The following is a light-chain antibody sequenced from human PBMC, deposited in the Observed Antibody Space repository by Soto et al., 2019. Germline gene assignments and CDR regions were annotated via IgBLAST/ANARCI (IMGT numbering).Light chain of an antibody. J-gene: IGKJ1*01. CDR3: QNYDSAPWT. V-gene: IGKV1-27*01. CDR2: AAS. Sequence: DIEMTQSPSSLSASVGDRVTITCRASQGISNYLAWYQQRPGKVPKLLIYAASTLQSGVPSRFSGSGSGTDFTLTISSLQPEDVATYYCQNYDSAPWTFGQGTEVEIK. CDR1: QGISNY.